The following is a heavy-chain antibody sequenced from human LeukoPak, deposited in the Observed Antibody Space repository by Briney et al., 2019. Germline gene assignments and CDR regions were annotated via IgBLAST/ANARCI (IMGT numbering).Heavy chain of an antibody. CDR2: ISSSISTI. CDR1: GFTFSSYR. J-gene: IGHJ4*02. Sequence: PGGSLRLSCAASGFTFSSYRMNGLRQAPGKGGEGVSYISSSISTIYFADSVKGRLTISRDNAKNSLYLQMTSLRAEDTAVYYCARDAGDIVVVPAVMGDYWGQGTLVTVSS. D-gene: IGHD2-2*01. V-gene: IGHV3-48*01. CDR3: ARDAGDIVVVPAVMGDY.